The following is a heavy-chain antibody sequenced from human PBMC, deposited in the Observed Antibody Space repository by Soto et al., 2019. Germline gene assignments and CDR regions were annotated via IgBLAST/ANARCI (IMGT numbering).Heavy chain of an antibody. CDR3: AKDFVGSSWFVIDYFDY. D-gene: IGHD6-13*01. CDR2: ISGSGGST. V-gene: IGHV3-23*01. Sequence: GSLRLSCAASGFTFSSYAMSWVRQAPGKGLEWVSAISGSGGSTYYADSVKGRFTISRDNSKNTLYLQMNSLRAEDTAVYYCAKDFVGSSWFVIDYFDYWGQGTLVTVS. J-gene: IGHJ4*02. CDR1: GFTFSSYA.